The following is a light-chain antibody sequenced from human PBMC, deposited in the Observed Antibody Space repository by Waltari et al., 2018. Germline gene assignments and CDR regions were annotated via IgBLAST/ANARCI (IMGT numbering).Light chain of an antibody. CDR1: QSVGKY. J-gene: IGKJ1*01. CDR2: GAS. CDR3: QHHVRLPAT. V-gene: IGKV3-20*01. Sequence: IVLTQSPGTLSLSPGERATIPCRASQSVGKYLAWYQQKPGQAPRLLIYGASSRAAGIPDRFSGSGSGADFSLTISRLEPEDFAVYYCQHHVRLPATFGQGTKVE.